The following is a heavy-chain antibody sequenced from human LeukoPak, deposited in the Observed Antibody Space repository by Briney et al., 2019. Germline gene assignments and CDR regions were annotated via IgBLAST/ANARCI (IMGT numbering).Heavy chain of an antibody. J-gene: IGHJ4*02. CDR2: VSYTGSDK. D-gene: IGHD6-19*01. CDR3: ALLAVASDFDY. CDR1: GFSFSSHA. V-gene: IGHV3-30*04. Sequence: GRSLGLSCAASGFSFSSHAMHWVRQAPGRGLEWVAGVSYTGSDKFYVDSVKGRFTISRDNAKGSLYLHMNSLRVEDTAVYYCALLAVASDFDYWGQGALVTVSS.